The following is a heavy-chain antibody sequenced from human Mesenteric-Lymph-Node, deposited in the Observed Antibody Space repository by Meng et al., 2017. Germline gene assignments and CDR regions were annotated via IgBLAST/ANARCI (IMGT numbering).Heavy chain of an antibody. CDR3: AKLRGDDSSGFYYYM. J-gene: IGHJ4*02. CDR1: GFTFSSYA. Sequence: GESLKISCVDSGFTFSSYAMTWVRQAPGKGLEWVSGISGSGGSTYYADSVKGRFTISRDNSKNTLNLQMNSLRVEDTAVYYCAKLRGDDSSGFYYYMWGQGTQVTVSS. CDR2: ISGSGGST. D-gene: IGHD3-22*01. V-gene: IGHV3-23*01.